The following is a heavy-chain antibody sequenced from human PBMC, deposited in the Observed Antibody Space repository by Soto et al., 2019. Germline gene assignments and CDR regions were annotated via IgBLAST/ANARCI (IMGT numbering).Heavy chain of an antibody. Sequence: GGSLRLSCAASGFAFRGCEMNWVRQAPGKGLEGVSYISSGASNMYYADSVKGRFTISRDNAQSSLYLQMNSLRVEDTAVYYCARDPNYDFWSGSRNKEGTYGMDVWGQGTTVTVSS. J-gene: IGHJ6*02. V-gene: IGHV3-48*03. CDR2: ISSGASNM. CDR3: ARDPNYDFWSGSRNKEGTYGMDV. D-gene: IGHD3-3*01. CDR1: GFAFRGCE.